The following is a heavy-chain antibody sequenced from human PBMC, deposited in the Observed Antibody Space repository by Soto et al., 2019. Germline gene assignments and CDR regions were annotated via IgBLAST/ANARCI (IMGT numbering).Heavy chain of an antibody. CDR3: VRVRLHAYDF. J-gene: IGHJ3*01. CDR2: ISTNSGNT. V-gene: IGHV1-18*01. CDR1: GYTFTSSG. Sequence: QVQLVQSGAEVKKPGASVKVSCKTSGYTFTSSGISWVRQAPGQGLEWMGWISTNSGNTNYAQKLQGRVTLTTDTSTSTVYLELRSLTSDDTAVYYFVRVRLHAYDFWAQGTRVTVSS.